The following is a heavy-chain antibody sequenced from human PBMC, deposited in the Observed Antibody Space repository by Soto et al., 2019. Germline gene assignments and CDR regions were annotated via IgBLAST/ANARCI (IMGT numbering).Heavy chain of an antibody. CDR3: AXGQKRFLEWSLLYGMDV. CDR2: MNPNSGNT. CDR1: GYTFTSYD. J-gene: IGHJ6*02. D-gene: IGHD3-3*01. Sequence: ASVKVSCKASGYTFTSYDINWVRQATGQGLEWMGWMNPNSGNTGYAQKFQGRVTMTRNTSISTAYMELSSLRSEDTAVYYCAXGQKRFLEWSLLYGMDVWGQGTTVTVSS. V-gene: IGHV1-8*01.